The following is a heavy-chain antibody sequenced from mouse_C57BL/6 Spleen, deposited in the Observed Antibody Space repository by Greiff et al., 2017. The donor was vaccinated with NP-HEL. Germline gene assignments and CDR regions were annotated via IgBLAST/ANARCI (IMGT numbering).Heavy chain of an antibody. D-gene: IGHD1-3*01. J-gene: IGHJ4*01. Sequence: QVQLKESGAELVRPGSSVKLSCKASGYTFTSYWMHWVKQRPIQGLEWIGNIDPSDSETHYNQKFKDKATLTVDKSSSTAYMQLSSLTSEDSAVYYCARKGQLNAMDYWGQGTSVTVSS. V-gene: IGHV1-52*01. CDR1: GYTFTSYW. CDR3: ARKGQLNAMDY. CDR2: IDPSDSET.